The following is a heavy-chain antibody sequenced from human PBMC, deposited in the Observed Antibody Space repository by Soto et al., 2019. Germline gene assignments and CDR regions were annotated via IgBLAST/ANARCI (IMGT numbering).Heavy chain of an antibody. Sequence: ALVKGSCKGAGYTYTIYGVGWVRQTHGQGLEWMGWISAYNGITNYAQKLQGRVTMTTDTSTSTAYMELRSLRSDDTAVYYCARDPIVGATLRAFDIWGQGTMVTLSS. CDR3: ARDPIVGATLRAFDI. V-gene: IGHV1-18*01. CDR2: ISAYNGIT. D-gene: IGHD1-26*01. CDR1: GYTYTIYG. J-gene: IGHJ3*02.